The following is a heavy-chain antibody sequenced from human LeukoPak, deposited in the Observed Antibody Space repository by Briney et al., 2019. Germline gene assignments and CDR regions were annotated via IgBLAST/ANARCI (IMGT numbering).Heavy chain of an antibody. J-gene: IGHJ6*02. D-gene: IGHD2-21*02. Sequence: GGSLRLSCAASGFTFSNYWMHWVRQAPGEALMWVSRIKSDGSSTTYADSVKGRFTIPRDNAKNTLYLQMNSLRAEDTAVYYCSRDSLSSCGGDCYSGLDVWGQGTTVTVSS. CDR1: GFTFSNYW. V-gene: IGHV3-74*01. CDR2: IKSDGSST. CDR3: SRDSLSSCGGDCYSGLDV.